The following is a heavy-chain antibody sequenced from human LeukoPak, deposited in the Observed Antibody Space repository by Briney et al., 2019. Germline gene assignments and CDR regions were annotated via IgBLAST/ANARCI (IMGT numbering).Heavy chain of an antibody. J-gene: IGHJ4*02. CDR3: AKARITMVRGLDY. CDR2: ISYDGSNK. D-gene: IGHD3-10*01. Sequence: GGSLRLSCAASGFTFSSCGMHWVRQAPGKALEWVAVISYDGSNKYYADSVKGRFTISRDNSKNTLYLQMNSLRAEDTAVYYCAKARITMVRGLDYWGQGTLDTVSS. CDR1: GFTFSSCG. V-gene: IGHV3-30*18.